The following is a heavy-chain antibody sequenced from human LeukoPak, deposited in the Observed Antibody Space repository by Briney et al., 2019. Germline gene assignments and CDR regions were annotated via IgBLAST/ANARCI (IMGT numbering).Heavy chain of an antibody. V-gene: IGHV3-21*01. J-gene: IGHJ4*02. CDR3: ARDLRWFGEFIDY. CDR1: GFTFSSYS. CDR2: ISSSSSYI. Sequence: PGGSLRLSCAASGFTFSSYSMNWVRQAPGKGLEWVSSISSSSSYIYYADSVKGRFTISRDNAKNSLYLQMNSLRAEDTAVYYCARDLRWFGEFIDYWGQGTLVTVSS. D-gene: IGHD3-10*01.